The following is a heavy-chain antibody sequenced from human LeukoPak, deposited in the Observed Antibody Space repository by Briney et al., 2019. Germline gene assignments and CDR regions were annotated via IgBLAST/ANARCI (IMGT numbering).Heavy chain of an antibody. CDR2: INPSGGST. D-gene: IGHD2-21*01. J-gene: IGHJ4*02. Sequence: ASVKVSCKASGYTFTSYYMHWVRQAPGQGLEWMGIINPSGGSTSYAQKFQGRVTMTRDTSTSTAYMELRSLRSDDTAVYYCARGEIGYFDYWGQGTLVTVSS. CDR3: ARGEIGYFDY. V-gene: IGHV1-46*01. CDR1: GYTFTSYY.